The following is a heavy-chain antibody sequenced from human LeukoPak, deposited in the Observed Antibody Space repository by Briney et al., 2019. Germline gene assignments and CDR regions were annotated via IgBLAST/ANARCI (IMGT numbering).Heavy chain of an antibody. J-gene: IGHJ4*02. Sequence: GGSLRLSCAASGFTFSSYWMSWVRQAPGKGLEWVAVISYDGSNKYYADSVKGRFTISRDNSKNTLYLQMNSLRAEDTAVYYCARSLSGYDLEFDYWGQGTLVTVSS. D-gene: IGHD5-12*01. V-gene: IGHV3-30-3*01. CDR1: GFTFSSYW. CDR3: ARSLSGYDLEFDY. CDR2: ISYDGSNK.